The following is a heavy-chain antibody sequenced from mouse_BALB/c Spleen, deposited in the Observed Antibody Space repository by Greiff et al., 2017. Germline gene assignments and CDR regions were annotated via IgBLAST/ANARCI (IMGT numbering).Heavy chain of an antibody. CDR1: GYAFTNYL. J-gene: IGHJ4*01. CDR3: AREDGNCAMDY. D-gene: IGHD2-1*01. CDR2: INPGSGGT. Sequence: QVQLQQSGAELVRPGTSVKVSCKASGYAFTNYLIEWVKQRPGQGLEWIGVINPGSGGTNYNEKFKGKATLTADKSSSTANMQLSSLTSDDSAVYFCAREDGNCAMDYWGQGTSVTVSS. V-gene: IGHV1-54*01.